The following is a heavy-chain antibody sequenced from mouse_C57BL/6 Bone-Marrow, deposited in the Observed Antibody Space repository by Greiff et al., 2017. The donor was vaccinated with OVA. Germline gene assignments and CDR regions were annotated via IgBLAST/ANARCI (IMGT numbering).Heavy chain of an antibody. J-gene: IGHJ2*01. CDR2: IYPGGGYT. CDR1: GYTFTNYW. V-gene: IGHV1-63*01. D-gene: IGHD2-1*01. CDR3: ARGYGNFYFDY. Sequence: VQLQESGAELVRPGTSVKMSCKASGYTFTNYWIGWAKQRPGHGLEWIGDIYPGGGYTNYNEKFKGKATLTADKSSSTAYMQFSSLTSEDSAIYYCARGYGNFYFDYWGQGTTLTVSS.